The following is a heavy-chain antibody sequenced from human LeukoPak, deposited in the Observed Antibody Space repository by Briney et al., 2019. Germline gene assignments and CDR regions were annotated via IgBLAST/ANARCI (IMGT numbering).Heavy chain of an antibody. CDR3: ARSGCGGDCYVDY. Sequence: GASVKVSCKASGYTFTGYYMHWVRPAPGQGLEWMGWINPNSGGTNYAQKFQGRVTMTRDTSISTAYMELSRLRSDDTAVHYCARSGCGGDCYVDYWGQGTLVTVSS. J-gene: IGHJ4*02. D-gene: IGHD2-21*02. CDR1: GYTFTGYY. V-gene: IGHV1-2*02. CDR2: INPNSGGT.